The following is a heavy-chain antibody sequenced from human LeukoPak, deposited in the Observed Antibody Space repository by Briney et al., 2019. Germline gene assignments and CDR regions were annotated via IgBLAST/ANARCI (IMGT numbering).Heavy chain of an antibody. Sequence: PGGSLRLSCAASGFTFSSYAMHWVRQAPGKGLEYVSAISSNGGSTYYANSVKGRFTISRDNSKNTLYLQMGSLRAEDMAVYYCARVRSDTSGCYHFDYWGQGTLVTVSS. CDR1: GFTFSSYA. V-gene: IGHV3-64*01. D-gene: IGHD5-18*01. CDR3: ARVRSDTSGCYHFDY. J-gene: IGHJ4*02. CDR2: ISSNGGST.